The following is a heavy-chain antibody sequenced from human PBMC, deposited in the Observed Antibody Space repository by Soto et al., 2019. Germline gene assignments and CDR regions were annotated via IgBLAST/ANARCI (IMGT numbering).Heavy chain of an antibody. CDR3: ATYYYDSSGYDYYGMDV. J-gene: IGHJ6*02. CDR2: INHSGST. D-gene: IGHD3-22*01. Sequence: SETLSLTCAVYGGSFSGYYWSWIRQPPGKGLEWIGEINHSGSTNYNPSLKSRVTISVDTSKNQFSLKLSSVTASDTAMYYCATYYYDSSGYDYYGMDVWGQGTTVTVSS. V-gene: IGHV4-34*01. CDR1: GGSFSGYY.